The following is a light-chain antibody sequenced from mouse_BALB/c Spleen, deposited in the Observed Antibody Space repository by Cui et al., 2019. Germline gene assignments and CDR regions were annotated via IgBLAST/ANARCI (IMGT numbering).Light chain of an antibody. CDR3: QQWSSYPLLT. CDR1: SSVSY. J-gene: IGKJ5*01. Sequence: QIVLTQSPAIMSASPGEKVTMTCSASSSVSYMYWYQQKPGSSPRLLIYDTSNLASGVPVRFSGSGSGTSYSLTISRMEAEDAATYYCQQWSSYPLLTFGAGTKLEL. V-gene: IGKV4-55*01. CDR2: DTS.